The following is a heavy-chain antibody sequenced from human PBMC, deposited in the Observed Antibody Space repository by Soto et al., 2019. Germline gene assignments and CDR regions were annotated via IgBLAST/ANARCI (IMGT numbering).Heavy chain of an antibody. CDR3: ARDLEFRDGNVAHLDY. Sequence: QVQLVQSGAEVKKPGSSVKVSCKASGGTFSSHVFNWVRQAPGQGLEWMGGIMPIIGTANYAQKFQGRVTIPADESTSTAYMELSSLRSEDTAGYYCARDLEFRDGNVAHLDYWGQGTLVTVSS. V-gene: IGHV1-69*01. CDR2: IMPIIGTA. D-gene: IGHD3-10*01. J-gene: IGHJ4*02. CDR1: GGTFSSHV.